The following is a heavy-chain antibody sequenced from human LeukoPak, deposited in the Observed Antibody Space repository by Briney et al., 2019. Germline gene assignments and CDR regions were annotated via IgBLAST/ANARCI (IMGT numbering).Heavy chain of an antibody. V-gene: IGHV1-69*05. Sequence: SVKVSCKASGGTFSSYAISWVRQAPGQGLEWMGGIIPIFGTANYAQKSQGRVTITTDESTSTAYMELSSLRSEDTAVYYCASSPTTIFGVVIPRYFDYWGQGTLVTVSS. D-gene: IGHD3-3*01. CDR1: GGTFSSYA. CDR3: ASSPTTIFGVVIPRYFDY. CDR2: IIPIFGTA. J-gene: IGHJ4*02.